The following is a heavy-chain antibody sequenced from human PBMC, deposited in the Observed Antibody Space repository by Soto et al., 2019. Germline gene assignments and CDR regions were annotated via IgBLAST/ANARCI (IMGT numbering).Heavy chain of an antibody. Sequence: QVQLVQSGAEVKKPGASAKVSCKASGDPFSNYDIKWVRQATGQGLEWMGWMNPNSGNTGSARKFQGRVTMTRNTSISTAYRELSSLRSEDTAVYYCARGRNGMDVWGQGTTVTVSS. CDR3: ARGRNGMDV. CDR2: MNPNSGNT. J-gene: IGHJ6*02. CDR1: GDPFSNYD. V-gene: IGHV1-8*01.